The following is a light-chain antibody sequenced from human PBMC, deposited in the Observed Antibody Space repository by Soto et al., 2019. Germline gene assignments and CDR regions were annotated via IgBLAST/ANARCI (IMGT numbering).Light chain of an antibody. CDR2: DAS. CDR1: QDISNY. J-gene: IGKJ4*01. Sequence: DLQMTHSPSSLSSSVVDRVTITFQASQDISNYLNWYQQKPGKAPKLLIYDASNLETGVPSRFSGSGSGTDFTFTISSLQPEDIATYYCQQYDNLPLTFGGGTKVDI. V-gene: IGKV1-33*01. CDR3: QQYDNLPLT.